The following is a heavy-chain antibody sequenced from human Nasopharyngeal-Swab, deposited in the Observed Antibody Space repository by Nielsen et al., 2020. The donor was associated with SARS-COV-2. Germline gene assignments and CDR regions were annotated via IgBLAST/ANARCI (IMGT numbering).Heavy chain of an antibody. D-gene: IGHD3-9*01. CDR1: GYTFTSYD. CDR3: ARGHVLRYFDWLVKQINAFDI. Sequence: ASVQVSCKASGYTFTSYDINWVRQATRQGLEWMGWMNPNSGNTGYAQKFQSRVTMTRNTSISTAYMELSSLRSEDTAVYYCARGHVLRYFDWLVKQINAFDIWGQGTMVTVSS. CDR2: MNPNSGNT. V-gene: IGHV1-8*01. J-gene: IGHJ3*02.